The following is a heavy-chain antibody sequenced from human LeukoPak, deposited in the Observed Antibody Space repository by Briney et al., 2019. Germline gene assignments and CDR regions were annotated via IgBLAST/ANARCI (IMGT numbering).Heavy chain of an antibody. CDR2: ISSTSNTM. V-gene: IGHV3-48*04. D-gene: IGHD3-10*01. CDR3: ARISVIRGLSSFDS. CDR1: GFAFSTYS. J-gene: IGHJ4*02. Sequence: GGSLRLSCAASGFAFSTYSMNWVRQAPGKGLEWVSYISSTSNTMYYADSVKGRFTISRDNAKTSLYLQMNSLTPEDTAVYYCARISVIRGLSSFDSWGQGTLVTVSS.